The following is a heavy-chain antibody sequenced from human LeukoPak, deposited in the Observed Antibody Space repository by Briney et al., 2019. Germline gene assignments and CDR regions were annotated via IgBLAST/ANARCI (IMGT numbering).Heavy chain of an antibody. Sequence: ASVKVSCKASGYTFSGHYMHWIRQAPGQGLEWMGWINPNSGGTNYAQKFQGRVTMTRDTSISTAYMELSRLRSDDTAVYYCAREIWFGELGSFDPWGQGTLVTVSS. CDR1: GYTFSGHY. CDR3: AREIWFGELGSFDP. J-gene: IGHJ5*02. V-gene: IGHV1-2*02. CDR2: INPNSGGT. D-gene: IGHD3-10*01.